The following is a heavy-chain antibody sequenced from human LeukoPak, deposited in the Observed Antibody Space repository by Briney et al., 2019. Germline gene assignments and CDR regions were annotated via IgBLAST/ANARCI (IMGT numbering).Heavy chain of an antibody. CDR2: IDWDDDK. D-gene: IGHD4/OR15-4a*01. CDR3: ARLQGATIGAKWFDP. Sequence: SGPALVKPTQTLTLTCTFSGFPLTTTGMRVSWIRQPPGKALEWLARIDWDDDKFYSTSLKTRLTISKDTSKNQVVLTMTNMDPVDTATYYCARLQGATIGAKWFDPWGQGTLVTVSS. CDR1: GFPLTTTGMR. J-gene: IGHJ5*02. V-gene: IGHV2-70*04.